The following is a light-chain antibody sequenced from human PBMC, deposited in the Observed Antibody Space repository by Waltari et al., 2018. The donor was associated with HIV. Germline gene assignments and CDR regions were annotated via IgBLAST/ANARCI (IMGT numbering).Light chain of an antibody. Sequence: SYVLTQPPSVSVAPGQTARIPCGGNDIGSNSVHWYQQKPGKAPVLVVYDDSDRPSGIPERFSGSISGNTATLTISRVEAGDESDYYCQVWDSGSDHYVFGTGTKVTVL. CDR3: QVWDSGSDHYV. CDR1: DIGSNS. J-gene: IGLJ1*01. CDR2: DDS. V-gene: IGLV3-21*02.